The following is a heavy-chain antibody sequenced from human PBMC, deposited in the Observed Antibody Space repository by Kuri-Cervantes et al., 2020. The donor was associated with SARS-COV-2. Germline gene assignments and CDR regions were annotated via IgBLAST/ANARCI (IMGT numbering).Heavy chain of an antibody. CDR2: IYTSRST. Sequence: SETLSLTCTVSGGSISSSSYYWGWIRQPPGKGLEWIGRIYTSRSTNYNPSLKSRVTMSVDTSKNQFSLKLSSVTAADTAVYYCARGASIAARYYFDYWGQGTLVTVSS. D-gene: IGHD6-6*01. CDR3: ARGASIAARYYFDY. J-gene: IGHJ4*02. V-gene: IGHV4-39*07. CDR1: GGSISSSSYY.